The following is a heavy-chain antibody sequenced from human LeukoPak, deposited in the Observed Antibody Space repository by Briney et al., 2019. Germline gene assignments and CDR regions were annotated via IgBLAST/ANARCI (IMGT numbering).Heavy chain of an antibody. D-gene: IGHD5-12*01. J-gene: IGHJ4*02. Sequence: PGGSLRLSCAASGFTFSSYAMTRVRQAPGKGLEWVSSISISGGNTYYADSLKGRFIISRDNSKNTLFLQMNSLRAEDTAVYYCAKESGYDFGGGQGTPVTVSS. V-gene: IGHV3-23*01. CDR2: ISISGGNT. CDR3: AKESGYDFG. CDR1: GFTFSSYA.